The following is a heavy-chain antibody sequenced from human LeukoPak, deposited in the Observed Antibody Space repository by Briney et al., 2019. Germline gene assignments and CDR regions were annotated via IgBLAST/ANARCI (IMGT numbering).Heavy chain of an antibody. J-gene: IGHJ3*02. CDR1: GYSFTSYW. V-gene: IGHV5-51*01. D-gene: IGHD2-2*01. CDR3: ARTSYCSSTSCYGGKNAFDI. CDR2: IYPGDSDT. Sequence: PGESLKISCKGSGYSFTSYWIGWVRQMPGKGLEWMGIIYPGDSDTRYSPSFQGRVTISADKSTSTAFLQWSSLKASDTAMYYCARTSYCSSTSCYGGKNAFDIWGQGTMVSVSS.